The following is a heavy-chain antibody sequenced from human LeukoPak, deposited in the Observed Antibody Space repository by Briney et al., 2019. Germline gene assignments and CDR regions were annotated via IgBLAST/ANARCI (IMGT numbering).Heavy chain of an antibody. CDR2: IYYSGST. V-gene: IGHV4-59*01. CDR3: AREEIRSWFDP. CDR1: GGSISSYY. Sequence: SETLSLTCTVSGGSISSYYWSWIRQPPGKGLEWIGYIYYSGSTNYNPSLKSRVTISVDTSKNQFSLKLSSVTAADTAVYCAREEIRSWFDPWGQGTLVTVSP. D-gene: IGHD5-24*01. J-gene: IGHJ5*02.